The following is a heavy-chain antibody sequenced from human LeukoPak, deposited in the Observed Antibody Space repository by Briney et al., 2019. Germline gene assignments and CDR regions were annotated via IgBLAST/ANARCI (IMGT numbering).Heavy chain of an antibody. V-gene: IGHV4-34*01. CDR2: INHSGST. J-gene: IGHJ4*02. CDR3: ARGLGEWLRFGRFDY. Sequence: SETLSLTCAVYGGSFSGYYWSWIRQPPGKGLEWIGEINHSGSTNYNPSLKSRVTISVDTSKNQFSLKLSSVTAADTAVYYCARGLGEWLRFGRFDYWGQGTLVTASS. CDR1: GGSFSGYY. D-gene: IGHD5-12*01.